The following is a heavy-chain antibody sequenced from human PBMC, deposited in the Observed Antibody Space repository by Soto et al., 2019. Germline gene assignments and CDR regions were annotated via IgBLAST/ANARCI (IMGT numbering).Heavy chain of an antibody. CDR2: IYYSGST. CDR3: ARAEHGGGYRLFAY. Sequence: SETLSLTCTVSGGSISSYYWSWIRQPPGKGLEWIGYIYYSGSTNYNPSLKSRVTISVXRXXXXFXLXLXXXTAAXTAVYYCARAEHGGGYRLFAYWARGTLDPVSS. V-gene: IGHV4-59*01. J-gene: IGHJ4*02. D-gene: IGHD2-15*01. CDR1: GGSISSYY.